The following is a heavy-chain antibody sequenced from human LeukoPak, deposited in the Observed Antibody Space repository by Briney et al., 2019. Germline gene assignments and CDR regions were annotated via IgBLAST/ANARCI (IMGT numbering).Heavy chain of an antibody. Sequence: SETLSLTCAVYGGSFSGYYWSWIRQPPGKGLEWIGEINHSGSTNYNPSLKSRVTISVDTSKNQFSLKLSSVTAADTAVYYCARGRSMVRGVITYYFDYWGQGTLVTVSS. D-gene: IGHD3-10*01. CDR2: INHSGST. CDR1: GGSFSGYY. CDR3: ARGRSMVRGVITYYFDY. J-gene: IGHJ4*02. V-gene: IGHV4-34*01.